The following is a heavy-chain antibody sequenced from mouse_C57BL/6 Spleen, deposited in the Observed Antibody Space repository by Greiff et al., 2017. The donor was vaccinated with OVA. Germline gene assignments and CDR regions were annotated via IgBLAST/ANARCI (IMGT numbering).Heavy chain of an antibody. J-gene: IGHJ4*01. Sequence: QVQLQQPGAELVMPGASVKLSCKASGYTFTSYWMHWVKQRPGQGLEWIGEIDPSDSYTNYNQKFKGKSTLTVDKSSSTAYMQLSSLTSEDSAVDYCARGDRNYAMDYWGQGTSVTVSS. D-gene: IGHD3-3*01. CDR2: IDPSDSYT. V-gene: IGHV1-69*01. CDR1: GYTFTSYW. CDR3: ARGDRNYAMDY.